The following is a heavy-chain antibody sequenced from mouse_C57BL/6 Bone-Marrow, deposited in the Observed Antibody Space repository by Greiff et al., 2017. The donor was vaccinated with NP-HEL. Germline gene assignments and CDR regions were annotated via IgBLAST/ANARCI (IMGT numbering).Heavy chain of an antibody. CDR1: G. Sequence: QVQLQQSGAELARPGASVKLSCKASGISWVKQRTGQGLEWIGEIYPRSGNTYYNEKFKGKATLTADKSSSTAYMELRSLTSEDSAVYFCARGYYYGTAYWGQGTLVTVSA. CDR3: ARGYYYGTAY. J-gene: IGHJ3*01. D-gene: IGHD1-1*01. V-gene: IGHV1-81*01. CDR2: IYPRSGNT.